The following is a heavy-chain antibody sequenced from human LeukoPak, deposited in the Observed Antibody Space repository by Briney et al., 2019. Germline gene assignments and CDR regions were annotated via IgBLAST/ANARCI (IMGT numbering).Heavy chain of an antibody. CDR2: IIPILGIA. CDR3: ARDHSVDFWSGYYPGGWFDP. CDR1: GGTFSSYA. Sequence: GASVKVSCKASGGTFSSYAISWVRQAPGQGLEWMGRIIPILGIANYAQKFQGRVTITADKSTSTAYMELSSLRSEDTAVYYCARDHSVDFWSGYYPGGWFDPWGQGTLVTVSS. V-gene: IGHV1-69*04. J-gene: IGHJ5*02. D-gene: IGHD3-3*01.